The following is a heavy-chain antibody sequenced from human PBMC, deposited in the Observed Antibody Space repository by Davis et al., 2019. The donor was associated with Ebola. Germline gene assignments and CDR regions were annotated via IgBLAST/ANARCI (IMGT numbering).Heavy chain of an antibody. J-gene: IGHJ4*02. D-gene: IGHD3-10*01. CDR3: ARDPSGLFFDS. V-gene: IGHV7-4-1*02. CDR1: GYAFTSYG. CDR2: INTNTGNP. Sequence: ASVKVSCKASGYAFTSYGLSWVRQAPGQGLEWMGWINTNTGNPTYAQGFTRRFVFSLDTSVGTASLHISSLKAEDTAVYYCARDPSGLFFDSWGQGTLVTVSS.